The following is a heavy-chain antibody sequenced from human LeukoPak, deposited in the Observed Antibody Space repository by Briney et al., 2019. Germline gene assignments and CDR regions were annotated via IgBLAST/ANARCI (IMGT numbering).Heavy chain of an antibody. Sequence: GGSLRLSCAASGFDVSINYMNWIRQSPEKGLEWVSIIHNDGSTYYADSVKGRFTVSRDNSKNTVSLQMDSLRVDDTGIYYCARGFLQLTPYYFDYWGQGTLVTVSS. CDR3: ARGFLQLTPYYFDY. CDR2: IHNDGST. V-gene: IGHV3-66*01. J-gene: IGHJ4*02. CDR1: GFDVSINY. D-gene: IGHD1-1*01.